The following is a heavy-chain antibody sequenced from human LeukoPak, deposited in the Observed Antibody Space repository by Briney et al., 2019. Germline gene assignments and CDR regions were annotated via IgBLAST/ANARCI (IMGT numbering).Heavy chain of an antibody. J-gene: IGHJ4*02. V-gene: IGHV3-74*01. CDR1: GLTFSDFW. D-gene: IGHD5-18*01. Sequence: GGSLRLSCAASGLTFSDFWMHWVRQTPGKGLVWVALVKGDGRTTIYADSVKGRFTISRDNAKNTLYLQMNSLRADDSGVYYCATGHSYGYDYWGQGTLVTVSS. CDR3: ATGHSYGYDY. CDR2: VKGDGRTT.